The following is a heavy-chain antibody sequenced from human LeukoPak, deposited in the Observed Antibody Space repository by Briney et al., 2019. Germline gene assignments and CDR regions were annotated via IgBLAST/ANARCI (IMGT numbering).Heavy chain of an antibody. V-gene: IGHV3-33*01. CDR2: IWYDGSNK. D-gene: IGHD3-3*01. J-gene: IGHJ4*02. Sequence: GRSLRLSCAASGFTFSSYGMHWVRQAPGKGLEWVAVIWYDGSNKYYADSVEGRFTISRDNSKNTLYLQMNSLRAEDTAVYYCAREGPYDFWSGPDNWGQGTLVTVSS. CDR3: AREGPYDFWSGPDN. CDR1: GFTFSSYG.